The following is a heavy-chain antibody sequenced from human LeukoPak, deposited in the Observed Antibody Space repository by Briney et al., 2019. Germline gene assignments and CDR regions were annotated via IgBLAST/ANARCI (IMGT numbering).Heavy chain of an antibody. V-gene: IGHV4-34*01. CDR1: GGSFSGYY. CDR2: INHSGST. Sequence: SETLSLTCAVYGGSFSGYYWSWIRQPPGKGLEWIGEINHSGSTNYNPSLKSRVTISVDTSKNQFSLKLSSVTAADTAVYYCATNYYDSSGLTDDWGQGTLVTVSS. J-gene: IGHJ4*02. CDR3: ATNYYDSSGLTDD. D-gene: IGHD3-22*01.